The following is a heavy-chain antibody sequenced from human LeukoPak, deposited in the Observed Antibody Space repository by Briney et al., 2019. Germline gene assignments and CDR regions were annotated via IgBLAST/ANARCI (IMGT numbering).Heavy chain of an antibody. CDR1: GFTFSSYA. CDR2: ISGTGGSS. V-gene: IGHV3-23*01. J-gene: IGHJ4*02. Sequence: PGGSLRLSCAASGFTFSSYAMSWVRQAPGKGLEWVSAISGTGGSSYYADSVKGRFTISRDNSKNTLYLQMNSLRAEDTAVYYCARDRDFPRDQFDHWGQGTLVTVSS. D-gene: IGHD2-21*02. CDR3: ARDRDFPRDQFDH.